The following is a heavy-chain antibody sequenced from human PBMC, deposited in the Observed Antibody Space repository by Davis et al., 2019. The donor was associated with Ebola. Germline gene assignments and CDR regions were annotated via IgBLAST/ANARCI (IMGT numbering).Heavy chain of an antibody. CDR3: ARERGYSSGWYSGWFDP. V-gene: IGHV3-48*04. J-gene: IGHJ5*02. Sequence: GESLKISCAASGFTFSSYSMSWVRQAPGKGLEWVSYISSSGSTIYYADSVKGRFTISRDNAKNSLYLQMNSLRAEDTAVYYCARERGYSSGWYSGWFDPWGQGTLVTVSS. D-gene: IGHD6-19*01. CDR1: GFTFSSYS. CDR2: ISSSGSTI.